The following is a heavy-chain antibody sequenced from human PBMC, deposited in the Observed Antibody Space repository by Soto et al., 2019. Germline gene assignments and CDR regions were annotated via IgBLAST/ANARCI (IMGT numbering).Heavy chain of an antibody. J-gene: IGHJ6*02. CDR3: AKGRGVTYYDFLRYYYYGLDV. CDR1: GFTFSSYA. Sequence: QPGGSLRLSCAASGFTFSSYAISWVRQTPGKGLDWVSSITGRGGSTYYADSVKGRFTISRDNSKNTLYLQMSSLRAEDTAVYYCAKGRGVTYYDFLRYYYYGLDVWGQGTTVTVSS. V-gene: IGHV3-23*01. CDR2: ITGRGGST. D-gene: IGHD3-3*01.